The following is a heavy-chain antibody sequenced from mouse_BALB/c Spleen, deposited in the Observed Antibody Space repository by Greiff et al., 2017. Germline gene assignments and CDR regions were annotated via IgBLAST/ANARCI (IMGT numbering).Heavy chain of an antibody. D-gene: IGHD2-2*01. CDR2: INPSNGRT. CDR1: GYTFTSYW. J-gene: IGHJ3*01. CDR3: ARYGYDGAWFAD. Sequence: QVQLQQPGAELVKPGASVKLSCKASGYTFTSYWMHWVKQRPGQGLEWIGEINPSNGRTNYNEKFKSKATLTVDKSSSTAYMQLSSLTSEDSAVYYCARYGYDGAWFADWGQGTLVTVSA. V-gene: IGHV1S81*02.